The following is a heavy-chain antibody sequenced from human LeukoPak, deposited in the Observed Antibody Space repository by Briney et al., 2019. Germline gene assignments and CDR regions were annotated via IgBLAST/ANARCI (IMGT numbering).Heavy chain of an antibody. CDR1: GGSISSYY. J-gene: IGHJ4*02. D-gene: IGHD3-16*02. CDR3: ARDSWVIAMGAYYFDY. Sequence: SETLSLTCSVSGGSISSYYWSWIRQPAGKGLEWIGRIYTSGSTNYNPSLKSRVTISVDTSKNQFSLKLSSVTAADTAVYYCARDSWVIAMGAYYFDYWGQGTLVTVSS. CDR2: IYTSGST. V-gene: IGHV4-4*07.